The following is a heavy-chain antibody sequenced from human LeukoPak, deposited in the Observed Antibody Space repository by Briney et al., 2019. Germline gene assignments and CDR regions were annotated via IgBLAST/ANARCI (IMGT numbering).Heavy chain of an antibody. CDR3: ARSLDCSSTSCYTRWYYFDY. V-gene: IGHV3-30*09. CDR1: GFSFSSYS. CDR2: ISSDGNSK. D-gene: IGHD2-2*02. J-gene: IGHJ4*02. Sequence: GGSLRLSCAASGFSFSSYSIHWVRQAPGKGLEWVAVISSDGNSKNFALSVKGRFAISRDNSKNTLYLQMNSLRAEDTAVYYCARSLDCSSTSCYTRWYYFDYWGQGTLVTVSS.